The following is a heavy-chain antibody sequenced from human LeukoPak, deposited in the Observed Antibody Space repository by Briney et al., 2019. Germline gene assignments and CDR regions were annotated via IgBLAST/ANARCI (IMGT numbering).Heavy chain of an antibody. V-gene: IGHV4-59*01. D-gene: IGHD1-26*01. CDR1: GGSISTYY. J-gene: IGHJ5*02. Sequence: PSETLSLTCTVSGGSISTYYWSWIRQPPGKGLEWVGYIYYTGSTSYNPSLKSRVTMSLDASKNQFSLELNSATPADTAVYYCARGGNYWPQWWFDPWGRGTLVSVSS. CDR2: IYYTGST. CDR3: ARGGNYWPQWWFDP.